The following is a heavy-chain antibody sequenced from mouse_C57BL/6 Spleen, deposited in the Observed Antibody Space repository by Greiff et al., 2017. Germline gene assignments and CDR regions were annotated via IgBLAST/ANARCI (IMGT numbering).Heavy chain of an antibody. CDR2: IYPSDSET. Sequence: QVQLQQPGAELVRPGSSVKLSCKASGYTFTSYWMDWVKQRPGQGLEWIGNIYPSDSETPYNQKFKDKATLTVDKSSSTAYMQLSSLTSEDSAVYYCANLYYGNYDWYFDVWGTGTTVTVSS. CDR3: ANLYYGNYDWYFDV. CDR1: GYTFTSYW. J-gene: IGHJ1*03. D-gene: IGHD2-1*01. V-gene: IGHV1-61*01.